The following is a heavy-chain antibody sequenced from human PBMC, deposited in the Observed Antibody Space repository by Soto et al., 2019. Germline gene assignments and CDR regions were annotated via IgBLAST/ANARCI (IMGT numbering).Heavy chain of an antibody. Sequence: QITLKESGPTLVKPTQTLTLTCSFSGFSLSTTGVGVGWIRQSPGKALEWLAIIYWDNDKRYSPSLKSRVTIPKDPSKNLVVLTVTTMGPVDTGTYYCARSLWFGELHWGQGALVTVSS. J-gene: IGHJ4*02. D-gene: IGHD3-10*01. CDR3: ARSLWFGELH. CDR2: IYWDNDK. CDR1: GFSLSTTGVG. V-gene: IGHV2-5*02.